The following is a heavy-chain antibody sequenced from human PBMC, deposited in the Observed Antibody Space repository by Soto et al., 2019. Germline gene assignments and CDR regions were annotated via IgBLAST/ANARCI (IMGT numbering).Heavy chain of an antibody. CDR2: IYYSGST. Sequence: SXTLCRTFTVSGCSISSSSYFWGGIRQPPGKGLEWIGSIYYSGSTYYNPSLKSRVTVSVDTSKNQFSLKLSSVTAADTAVYYCARHNYASSGCYHYYYGMDVWGQGTTVTVSS. V-gene: IGHV4-39*01. CDR1: GCSISSSSYF. D-gene: IGHD3-22*01. J-gene: IGHJ6*02. CDR3: ARHNYASSGCYHYYYGMDV.